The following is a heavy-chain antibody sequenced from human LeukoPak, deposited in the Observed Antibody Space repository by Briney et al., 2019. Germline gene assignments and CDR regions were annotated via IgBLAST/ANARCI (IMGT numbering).Heavy chain of an antibody. J-gene: IGHJ6*02. CDR2: ISGSGGGT. CDR3: AKPTGYSPRYYGMDV. V-gene: IGHV3-23*01. D-gene: IGHD5-18*01. Sequence: GGSLRPSCAASGFTFSSYAMSWVRLGPGNGLAWVSGISGSGGGTYVADSVKGRFTISTDSSKNTLYLQMNSLRAEDTAVYYCAKPTGYSPRYYGMDVWGQGTTVTVSS. CDR1: GFTFSSYA.